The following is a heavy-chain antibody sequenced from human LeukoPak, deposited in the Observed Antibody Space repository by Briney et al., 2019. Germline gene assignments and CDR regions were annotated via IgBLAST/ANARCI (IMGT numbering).Heavy chain of an antibody. CDR1: GYSFTSYW. J-gene: IGHJ5*02. Sequence: GESLKISCKGSGYSFTSYWIGWVRQMPGKGLEWMGIIYPGDSDTRYSPSFQGQVTMSVDKSISTAYVQWSSLKASDTAMYYCARGGRLSSDGSWTWFDPWGQGTLVTVSS. CDR3: ARGGRLSSDGSWTWFDP. V-gene: IGHV5-51*01. CDR2: IYPGDSDT. D-gene: IGHD2-15*01.